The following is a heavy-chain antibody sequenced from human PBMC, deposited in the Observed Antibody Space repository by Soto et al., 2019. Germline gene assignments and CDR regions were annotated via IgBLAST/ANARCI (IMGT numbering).Heavy chain of an antibody. CDR1: GGSISSYY. D-gene: IGHD2-21*02. CDR3: ARNRRAVVTAIDY. J-gene: IGHJ4*02. V-gene: IGHV4-59*01. Sequence: SATLSRTCPVSGGSISSYYLSWIRQPPGKGLEWIGYIYYSGSTNYNPSLKSRGSISIDTSKNQFSLKLSSVTAADTAVYYCARNRRAVVTAIDYWGQGSPVTVSS. CDR2: IYYSGST.